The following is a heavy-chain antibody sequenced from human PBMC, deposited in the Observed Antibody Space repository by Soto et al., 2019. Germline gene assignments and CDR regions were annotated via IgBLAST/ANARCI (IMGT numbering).Heavy chain of an antibody. V-gene: IGHV4-4*08. Sequence: SETLSLTCTVSGGSLTTDSWTWSWVRKPPGKGLEWIGYVYNSGKTVYNPSLKSRVTISVDTSKNQFSLRLESVTATDTAVYFCARREAGPGSWFDPWGQGTLVTVSS. D-gene: IGHD6-19*01. CDR1: GGSLTTDSWT. CDR2: VYNSGKT. CDR3: ARREAGPGSWFDP. J-gene: IGHJ5*02.